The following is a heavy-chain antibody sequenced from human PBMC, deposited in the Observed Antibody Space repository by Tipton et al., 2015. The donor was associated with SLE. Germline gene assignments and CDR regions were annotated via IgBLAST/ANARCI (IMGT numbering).Heavy chain of an antibody. CDR2: IYYSGST. CDR3: VRGHPHIVVLIGGGWFAP. J-gene: IGHJ5*02. V-gene: IGHV4-39*07. Sequence: TLSLTCTVSGGSISSSSYYWGWLRQPPGKGLGGIGSIYYSGSTYYNPSLKSRVTISVDTSKNQFSLKLTSVTAADTAIYYCVRGHPHIVVLIGGGWFAPWGQGTLVTLSS. D-gene: IGHD2-21*01. CDR1: GGSISSSSYY.